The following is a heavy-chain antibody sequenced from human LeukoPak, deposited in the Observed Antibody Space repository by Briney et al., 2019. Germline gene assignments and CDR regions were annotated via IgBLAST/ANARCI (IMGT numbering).Heavy chain of an antibody. Sequence: GGSLRLSCAASGFTFSSYSMNWVRQAPGKGLEWVSSISSSSSYIYYADSVKGRFTISRDNAKNSLYLQMNSLRAEDTAVYYCARVQDVDTAMVGDYYGMDVWGQGTTVTISS. CDR1: GFTFSSYS. J-gene: IGHJ6*02. V-gene: IGHV3-21*01. CDR3: ARVQDVDTAMVGDYYGMDV. CDR2: ISSSSSYI. D-gene: IGHD5-18*01.